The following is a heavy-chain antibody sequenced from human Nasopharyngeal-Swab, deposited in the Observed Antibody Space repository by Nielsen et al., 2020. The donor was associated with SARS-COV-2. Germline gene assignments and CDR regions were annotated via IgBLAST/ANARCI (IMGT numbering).Heavy chain of an antibody. CDR1: GGSIGSGGYY. Sequence: SETLSLTCTVSGGSIGSGGYYWSWIRQHPGKGLEWIGYIYYSGSTYYNPPLKSRVTISVDTSKNQFSLKLSSVTAADTAAYYCARARITMIVVVDAFDIWGQGTMVTVSS. CDR3: ARARITMIVVVDAFDI. D-gene: IGHD3-22*01. J-gene: IGHJ3*02. V-gene: IGHV4-31*03. CDR2: IYYSGST.